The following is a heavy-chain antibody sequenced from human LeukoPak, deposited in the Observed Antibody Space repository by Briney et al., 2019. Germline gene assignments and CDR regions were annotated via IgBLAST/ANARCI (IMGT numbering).Heavy chain of an antibody. D-gene: IGHD2-15*01. V-gene: IGHV4-34*01. CDR2: INHSGST. CDR3: ASLGYCSGGSCYSYAFDI. Sequence: PSETLSLTCAVYGGSFSGYYWSWIRQPPGKGLEWIGEINHSGSTNYNPSLKSRVTISVDTSKNQFSLKLSSVTAADTAVYYCASLGYCSGGSCYSYAFDIWGQGTMVTVSS. CDR1: GGSFSGYY. J-gene: IGHJ3*02.